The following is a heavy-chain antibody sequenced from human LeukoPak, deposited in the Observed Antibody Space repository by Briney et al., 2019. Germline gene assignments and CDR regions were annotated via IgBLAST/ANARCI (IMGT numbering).Heavy chain of an antibody. CDR3: ATPTYYYDSGGYTDAFDI. V-gene: IGHV5-51*01. Sequence: GESLKISCQGSGYSFITYWIGWVRQMPGKGLEWMGIIYPGDSGTRYSPSFQGQVTISADKSISTAYLQWSSLKASDTAMYYCATPTYYYDSGGYTDAFDIWGQGTMVTVSS. J-gene: IGHJ3*02. D-gene: IGHD3-22*01. CDR1: GYSFITYW. CDR2: IYPGDSGT.